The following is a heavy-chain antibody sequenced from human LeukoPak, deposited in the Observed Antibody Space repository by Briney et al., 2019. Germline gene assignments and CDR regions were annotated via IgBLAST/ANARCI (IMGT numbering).Heavy chain of an antibody. CDR1: GGSISSSSYY. Sequence: SETLSPTCTVSGGSISSSSYYWGWIRQPPGKGLEWIGTIYYRGSTYDNPSLKSRVTISIDTSKNQFSLKLSSVTAADTAVYYCASFGYCTNGVCSSLDYWGQGTLVTVSS. V-gene: IGHV4-39*01. J-gene: IGHJ4*02. CDR2: IYYRGST. CDR3: ASFGYCTNGVCSSLDY. D-gene: IGHD2-8*01.